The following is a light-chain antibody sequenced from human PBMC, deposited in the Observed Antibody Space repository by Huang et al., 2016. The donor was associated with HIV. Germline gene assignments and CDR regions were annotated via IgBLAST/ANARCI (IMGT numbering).Light chain of an antibody. J-gene: IGKJ4*01. V-gene: IGKV1-NL1*01. CDR3: QQYYNTTLS. CDR1: RGISNS. CDR2: AAS. Sequence: DIQMTQSPSSLSASVGDRVTITCRASRGISNSLAWYQQQPGKAPKLLLYAASRLQGGVPTRFSGSVSRTDYTRTISSLQPEDSATYYCQQYYNTTLSFGGGTKVEIK.